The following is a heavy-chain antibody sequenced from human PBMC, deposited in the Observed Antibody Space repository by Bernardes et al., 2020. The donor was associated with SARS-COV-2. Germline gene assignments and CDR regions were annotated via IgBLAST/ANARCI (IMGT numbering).Heavy chain of an antibody. Sequence: GYLRLSCSASEITFTNSWMRWVRQAPWKGLIWVSRLSAEGTGITYADSVKGRFTISRDNAKNTLYLQMNSLRVEDTGVYYCAGTSTTCCDYWGQGTLVTVSS. CDR1: EITFTNSW. V-gene: IGHV3-74*03. J-gene: IGHJ4*02. CDR3: AGTSTTCCDY. CDR2: LSAEGTGI. D-gene: IGHD2-2*01.